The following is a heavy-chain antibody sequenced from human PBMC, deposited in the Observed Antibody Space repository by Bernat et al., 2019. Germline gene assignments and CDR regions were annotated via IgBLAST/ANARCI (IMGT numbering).Heavy chain of an antibody. CDR1: GYTFTSYY. Sequence: QVQLVQSGAEVKKPGASVKVSCKASGYTFTSYYMHWVRQAPGQGLEGMGIINPSGGSTSYAQKFQGSVTMTGDTATSTVYMELSSLRSEDTAVYYCARGLFTMVRGAHPGWFDPWGQGTLVTVSS. V-gene: IGHV1-46*03. D-gene: IGHD3-10*01. CDR3: ARGLFTMVRGAHPGWFDP. CDR2: INPSGGST. J-gene: IGHJ5*02.